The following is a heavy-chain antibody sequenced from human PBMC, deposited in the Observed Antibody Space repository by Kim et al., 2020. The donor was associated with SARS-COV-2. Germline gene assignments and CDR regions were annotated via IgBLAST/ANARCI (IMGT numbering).Heavy chain of an antibody. J-gene: IGHJ6*02. CDR3: ARDRGYSSLYGMDV. CDR1: GFTFSSYG. Sequence: GGSLRLSCAASGFTFSSYGIHWVRQAPGKGLEWVAVTWYDGSNKYYADSVKGRFTISRDNSKNTLYLQMNSLRAEDTAIYYCARDRGYSSLYGMDVWGQGTTVTVSS. V-gene: IGHV3-33*01. D-gene: IGHD6-19*01. CDR2: TWYDGSNK.